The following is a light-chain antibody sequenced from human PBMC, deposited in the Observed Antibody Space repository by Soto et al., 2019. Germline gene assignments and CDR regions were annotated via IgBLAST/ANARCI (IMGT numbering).Light chain of an antibody. V-gene: IGLV2-14*01. CDR2: DVS. J-gene: IGLJ2*01. CDR3: SSYTSSSTDVV. Sequence: QSALTQPASVSGSPGQSISISCTGTSSDGGSYNYVSWYQQHPGKAPKLMIYDVSSRPSGVSNRFSGSKSGNTASLTISGLQAEDEADYYCSSYTSSSTDVVFGGGTKLTVL. CDR1: SSDGGSYNY.